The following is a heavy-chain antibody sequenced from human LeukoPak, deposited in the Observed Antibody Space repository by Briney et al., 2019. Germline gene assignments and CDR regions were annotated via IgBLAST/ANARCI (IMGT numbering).Heavy chain of an antibody. CDR3: AKSILTGYYNKYYFDY. V-gene: IGHV3-23*01. Sequence: PGRSLRLSCAASGFTFSSYAMSWVRQAPGKGLEWVLAISGSGGSTYYADSVKGRFTISRDNSKNTLYLQMNSLRAEDTAVYYCAKSILTGYYNKYYFDYWGQGTLVTVSS. D-gene: IGHD3-9*01. CDR1: GFTFSSYA. CDR2: ISGSGGST. J-gene: IGHJ4*02.